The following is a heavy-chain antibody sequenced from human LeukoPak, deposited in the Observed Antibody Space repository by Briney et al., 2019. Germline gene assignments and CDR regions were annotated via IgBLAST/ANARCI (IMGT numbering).Heavy chain of an antibody. Sequence: GGSLRLSCAASGFTFSSYAMSWVRQAPGKGLEWVSAISGSGGSTYYADSVKGRFTISRDNSKNTLYLQMNSLRAEDTAVYYCAKPYYYDSSGYYPTPFDYWGRGTLVTVSS. CDR3: AKPYYYDSSGYYPTPFDY. V-gene: IGHV3-23*01. D-gene: IGHD3-22*01. CDR2: ISGSGGST. J-gene: IGHJ4*02. CDR1: GFTFSSYA.